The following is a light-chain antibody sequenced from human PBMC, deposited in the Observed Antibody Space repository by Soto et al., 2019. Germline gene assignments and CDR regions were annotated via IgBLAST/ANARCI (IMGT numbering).Light chain of an antibody. J-gene: IGKJ3*01. V-gene: IGKV3-11*01. CDR3: QHRSDWPPEFT. CDR2: DAS. Sequence: EIVLTQSPATLSLSPGERATLSCRASQSISSSLAWYQQKPGQAPRLLIYDASNRATGVPSTFSGSGSGTDFTLTISSLEPEDFAVYYCQHRSDWPPEFTFGPGTKLDIK. CDR1: QSISSS.